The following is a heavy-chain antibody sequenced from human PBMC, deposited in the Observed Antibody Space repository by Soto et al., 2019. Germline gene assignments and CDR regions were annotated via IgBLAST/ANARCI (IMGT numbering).Heavy chain of an antibody. CDR3: ARVGPGIAAAGSIDY. D-gene: IGHD6-13*01. Sequence: TLSLTCTVSGGSISSGDYYWSWIRQPPGKGLEWIGYIYYSGSTYYNPSLKSRVTISVDTSKNQFSLKLSSVTAADTAVYYCARVGPGIAAAGSIDYWGQGTLVTVSS. J-gene: IGHJ4*02. V-gene: IGHV4-30-4*01. CDR1: GGSISSGDYY. CDR2: IYYSGST.